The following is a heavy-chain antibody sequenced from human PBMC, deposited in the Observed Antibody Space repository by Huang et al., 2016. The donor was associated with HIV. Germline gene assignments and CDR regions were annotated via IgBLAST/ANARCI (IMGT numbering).Heavy chain of an antibody. CDR2: IIPIFGTP. Sequence: QVQLVQSGAEVKKPGSSVKVSCRASGGTFSSCGISWVRQAPGQGLEWMGGIIPIFGTPNYAQKFKGRVTITADESTSTAYMELSSLRSEDTAVYYCARWEAAADNNWFDPWGQGTLVTVSS. CDR1: GGTFSSCG. D-gene: IGHD6-13*01. CDR3: ARWEAAADNNWFDP. V-gene: IGHV1-69*01. J-gene: IGHJ5*02.